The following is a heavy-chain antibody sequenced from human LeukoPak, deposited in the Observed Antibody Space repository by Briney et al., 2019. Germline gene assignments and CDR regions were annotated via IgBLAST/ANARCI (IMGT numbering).Heavy chain of an antibody. V-gene: IGHV3-7*01. J-gene: IGHJ6*03. CDR2: IKQDGSEK. CDR1: GFPFSSYW. CDR3: ARDNRNYYYYMDV. D-gene: IGHD2/OR15-2a*01. Sequence: QTGGSLRLSCAASGFPFSSYWMTWVRQAPGKGLEWVANIKQDGSEKYYADSVKGRFTISRDNAKNSLYLQMKSLRAEDTAVFYCARDNRNYYYYMDVWGKGTTVTVSS.